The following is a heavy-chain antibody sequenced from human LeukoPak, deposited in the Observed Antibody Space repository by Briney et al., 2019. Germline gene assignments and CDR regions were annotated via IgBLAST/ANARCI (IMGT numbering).Heavy chain of an antibody. CDR2: ISGNGTTT. V-gene: IGHV3-23*01. CDR1: GFTFSSFA. CDR3: AKDERGHCGGDCYVN. J-gene: IGHJ4*02. D-gene: IGHD2-21*02. Sequence: GGSLRLSCAVSGFTFSSFAMSWVRQAPGKGVEGVSQISGNGTTTYYADSVRGRFTISRDNSKNMLYLQMDSLRAEDTALYYCAKDERGHCGGDCYVNWGQGHLVTVSS.